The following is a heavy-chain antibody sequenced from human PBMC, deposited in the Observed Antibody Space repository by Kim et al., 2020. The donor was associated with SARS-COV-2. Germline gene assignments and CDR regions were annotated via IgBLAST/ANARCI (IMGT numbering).Heavy chain of an antibody. D-gene: IGHD2-21*01. CDR3: AKMVIMDGYNYFYYYAMDV. Sequence: GGSLRLSCVASGFTFDTYAMSWVRQAPGKGLEWVSVISGGAVNKFYADSVRGRFTISRDNSKNTLYLQMNSLRDEDTALYYCAKMVIMDGYNYFYYYAMDVGAQGTTVTVSS. CDR2: ISGGAVNK. J-gene: IGHJ6*01. CDR1: GFTFDTYA. V-gene: IGHV3-23*01.